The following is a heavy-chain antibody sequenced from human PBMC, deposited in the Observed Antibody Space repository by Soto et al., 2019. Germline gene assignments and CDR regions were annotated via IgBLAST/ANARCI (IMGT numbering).Heavy chain of an antibody. D-gene: IGHD6-13*01. CDR3: ARVDIPAAATLDY. CDR1: GYTFTSYD. J-gene: IGHJ4*02. CDR2: ISAYNGNT. Sequence: ASVKVSCKASGYTFTSYDISWVRQAPGQGLEWMGWISAYNGNTNYAQKLQGRVTMTTDTSTSTAYTDLTSLRSDDTAVYYCARVDIPAAATLDYWGQGTLVTVSS. V-gene: IGHV1-18*01.